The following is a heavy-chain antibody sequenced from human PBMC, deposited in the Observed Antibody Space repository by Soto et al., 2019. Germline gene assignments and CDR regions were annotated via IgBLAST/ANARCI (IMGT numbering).Heavy chain of an antibody. D-gene: IGHD3-16*01. Sequence: SETLSLTCTVSGGSINTSRFYWGWIRQPPGKGLEWIASIYSRGTTYYNPSLESRVTISIDTSKNEFSLSLSSVTAADTAVYYCARGPYYDLIWNYYYMDVWGKGTTVTVSS. CDR2: IYSRGTT. CDR1: GGSINTSRFY. J-gene: IGHJ6*03. CDR3: ARGPYYDLIWNYYYMDV. V-gene: IGHV4-39*01.